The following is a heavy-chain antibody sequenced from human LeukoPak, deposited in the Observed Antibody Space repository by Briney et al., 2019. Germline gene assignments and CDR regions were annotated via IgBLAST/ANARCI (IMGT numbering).Heavy chain of an antibody. Sequence: SETLSLTCTVSGGSISTYYWSWIRQPPGKRLEWIGFIDYSGSTNYNPPLKSRVTMSVDMSKNQFSLKLTSVTAADTAVYYCARVGSWCFDLWGQGTLVTVSS. CDR1: GGSISTYY. CDR3: ARVGSWCFDL. J-gene: IGHJ4*02. D-gene: IGHD6-13*01. V-gene: IGHV4-59*01. CDR2: IDYSGST.